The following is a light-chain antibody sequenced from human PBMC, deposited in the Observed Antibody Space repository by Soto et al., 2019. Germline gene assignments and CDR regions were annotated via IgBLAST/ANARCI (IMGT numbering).Light chain of an antibody. J-gene: IGKJ1*01. CDR1: QSVSGW. CDR2: KAS. V-gene: IGKV1-5*03. Sequence: DIQMTQSPSTLSASVGDRVTITCRASQSVSGWLAWFQQKPGRAPKLLIYKASSLESGVPSRFSGSGFGTEFTLTINRLQPDDFATYYCQQYNSYWTFGQGTKVEMK. CDR3: QQYNSYWT.